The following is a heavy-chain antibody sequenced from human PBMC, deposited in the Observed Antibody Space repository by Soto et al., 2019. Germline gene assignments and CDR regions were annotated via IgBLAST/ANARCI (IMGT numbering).Heavy chain of an antibody. D-gene: IGHD3-10*01. J-gene: IGHJ4*02. CDR3: ATNYGSGSAHFDY. V-gene: IGHV1-69*02. Sequence: QVQLVQSGPEVKKPGSSVRVSCTASGGTFSSYTINWVRQVPGQGPEWMGRSIPMLGMSNYAQKSQGRVMMIADKSTNTVYMELSSLRSEDTAIYCCATNYGSGSAHFDYWGQGTLVTVSS. CDR2: SIPMLGMS. CDR1: GGTFSSYT.